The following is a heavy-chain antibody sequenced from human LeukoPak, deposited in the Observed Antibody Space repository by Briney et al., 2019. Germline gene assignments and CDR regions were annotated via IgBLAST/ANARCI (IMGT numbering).Heavy chain of an antibody. CDR2: IYYSGST. Sequence: SETLSLTCTVSAGSISSGGYYWSWIRQHPGKGLEWIGYIYYSGSTYYNPSLKSRVTISVDTSKNQFSLKLSSVTAADTAVYYCARYVEMATEDAFDIWGQGTMVTVSS. V-gene: IGHV4-31*03. CDR1: AGSISSGGYY. D-gene: IGHD5-24*01. J-gene: IGHJ3*02. CDR3: ARYVEMATEDAFDI.